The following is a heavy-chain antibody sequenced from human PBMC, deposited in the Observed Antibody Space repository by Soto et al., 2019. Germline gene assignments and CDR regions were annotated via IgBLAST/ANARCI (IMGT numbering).Heavy chain of an antibody. D-gene: IGHD5-12*01. CDR3: ARSSGLDGYNSPLDY. CDR1: GYTFTSFA. Sequence: GASVKVSCKASGYTFTSFAMHWVRQAPGQRLEWMGWINAGNGNTKYSQKFQGRVTITRDTSASTAYMELSSLRSEDTAVYYCARSSGLDGYNSPLDYWGQGTLVTVSS. V-gene: IGHV1-3*01. J-gene: IGHJ4*02. CDR2: INAGNGNT.